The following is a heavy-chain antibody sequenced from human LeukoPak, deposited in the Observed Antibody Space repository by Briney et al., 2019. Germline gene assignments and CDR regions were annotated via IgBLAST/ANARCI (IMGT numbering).Heavy chain of an antibody. V-gene: IGHV3-21*01. J-gene: IGHJ4*02. D-gene: IGHD1-26*01. CDR1: GLTFSRYS. CDR3: ARATSNIVGATGVGFDY. CDR2: ISGSSIYI. Sequence: GGSLRLSCAASGLTFSRYSMNWVRQAPGKGLEWVSSISGSSIYIHYADSLRGRFIISRDNARKSLYLQMNSLRAEDTAVYYCARATSNIVGATGVGFDYWGQGTLVTVAS.